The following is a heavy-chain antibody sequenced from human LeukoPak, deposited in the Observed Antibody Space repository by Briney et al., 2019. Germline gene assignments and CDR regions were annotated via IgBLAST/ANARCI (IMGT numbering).Heavy chain of an antibody. Sequence: PGGSLRLSCAASGLTVSSNYMSWVRQAPGKGLEWVSVMYSGGSTYYADSVKGRFTISRDNSKNTLYLQMNSLRVEDTAVYYCARRSGVAVAGAFDYWGQGALVTVSS. CDR1: GLTVSSNY. CDR3: ARRSGVAVAGAFDY. D-gene: IGHD6-19*01. J-gene: IGHJ4*02. V-gene: IGHV3-66*04. CDR2: MYSGGST.